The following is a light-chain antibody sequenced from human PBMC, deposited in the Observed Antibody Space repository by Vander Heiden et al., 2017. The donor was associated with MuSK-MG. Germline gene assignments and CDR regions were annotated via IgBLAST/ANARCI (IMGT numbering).Light chain of an antibody. CDR1: QSVSSSY. J-gene: IGKJ1*01. Sequence: EIVLTPSPGTLSLSPGESATLSCRASQSVSSSYLAWYQQKPGQAPRLLIYGASSRATGIPDRFSGSGSGTDFTLTISRLEPGDFAVYYCQQDGSSPWTFGQGTKVEIK. CDR2: GAS. CDR3: QQDGSSPWT. V-gene: IGKV3-20*01.